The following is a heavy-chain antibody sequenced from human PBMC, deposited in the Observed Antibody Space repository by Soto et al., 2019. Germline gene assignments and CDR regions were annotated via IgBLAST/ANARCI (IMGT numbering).Heavy chain of an antibody. CDR2: IYYSGST. CDR1: GGSISSGGYY. J-gene: IGHJ4*02. CDR3: ARDHGRGVATIDY. V-gene: IGHV4-31*03. D-gene: IGHD5-12*01. Sequence: SETLSLTCTVSGGSISSGGYYWSWIRQHPGKGLGWIGYIYYSGSTYYNPSLKSRVTISVDTSKNQFSLKLSSVTAADTAVYYCARDHGRGVATIDYWGQGTLVTVSS.